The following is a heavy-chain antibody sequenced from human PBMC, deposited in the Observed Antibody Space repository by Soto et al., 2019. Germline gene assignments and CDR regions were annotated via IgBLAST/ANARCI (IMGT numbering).Heavy chain of an antibody. J-gene: IGHJ4*02. CDR3: ARDRGHCSTSTCYFEADY. CDR2: IYYSGST. CDR1: GGSISGSY. V-gene: IGHV4-59*01. Sequence: SETLSLTCAVSGGSISGSYWTWIRQPPGKGLEWIGYIYYSGSTNYNPSLKGRVTISGDTPKNQLSLKLTSVTAADTAVYYCARDRGHCSTSTCYFEADYWGQGTLVTVSS. D-gene: IGHD2-2*01.